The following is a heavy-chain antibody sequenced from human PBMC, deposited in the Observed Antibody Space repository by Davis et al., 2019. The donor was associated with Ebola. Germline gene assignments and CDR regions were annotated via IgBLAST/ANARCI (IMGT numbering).Heavy chain of an antibody. CDR3: ARDRDIVVVVAATASGAFDI. CDR1: GYTFTSYA. V-gene: IGHV1-3*01. D-gene: IGHD2-15*01. CDR2: INAGNGNT. J-gene: IGHJ3*02. Sequence: AASVKVSCKASGYTFTSYAMHWVRQAPGQRLEWMGWINAGNGNTKYSQKFQGRVTITRDTSAGTAYMELSSLRSEDTAVYYCARDRDIVVVVAATASGAFDIWGQGTMVTVSS.